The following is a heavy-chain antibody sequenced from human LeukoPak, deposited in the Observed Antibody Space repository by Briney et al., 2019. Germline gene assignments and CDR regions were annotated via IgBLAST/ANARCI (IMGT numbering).Heavy chain of an antibody. J-gene: IGHJ6*03. CDR1: GYSFTGHY. CDR3: ARAGMEQWLAPKPDYYYYYYMDV. D-gene: IGHD6-19*01. Sequence: ASVKVSCKASGYSFTGHYMHWVRQAPGQGLEWMGWINTNTGNPTYAQGFTGRFVFSLDTSVSTAYLRISSLKAEDTAVYYCARAGMEQWLAPKPDYYYYYYMDVWGKGTTVTVSS. CDR2: INTNTGNP. V-gene: IGHV7-4-1*02.